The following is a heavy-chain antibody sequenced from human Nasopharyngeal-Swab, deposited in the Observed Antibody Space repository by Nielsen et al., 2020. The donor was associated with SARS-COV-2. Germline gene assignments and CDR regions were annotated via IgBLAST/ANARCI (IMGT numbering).Heavy chain of an antibody. CDR2: IIPIFGKA. CDR3: ARLRAYGSGSYYYYYYYGMDV. D-gene: IGHD3-10*01. CDR1: GGTFSSYA. V-gene: IGHV1-69*13. Sequence: SVKVSCKASGGTFSSYAISWVRQAPGQGLEWMGGIIPIFGKANYAQKFQGRVTIPADESTSTAYMELSSLRSEDTAVYYCARLRAYGSGSYYYYYYYGMDVWGQGTTVTVSS. J-gene: IGHJ6*02.